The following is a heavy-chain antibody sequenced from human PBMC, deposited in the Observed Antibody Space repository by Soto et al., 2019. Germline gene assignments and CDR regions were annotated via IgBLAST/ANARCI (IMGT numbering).Heavy chain of an antibody. Sequence: QVQLVQSGGEVKKPGASVKVSCKSSGYRFETYAMNWVRQAPGQGLEWMGWTSSYNTDTFYADKFQDRVSMTTDTSPGTAYMELRSLSSDDTAVYYCARGHGVIIGARDVWGQGTAVTVSS. D-gene: IGHD3-3*01. CDR2: TSSYNTDT. J-gene: IGHJ6*02. V-gene: IGHV1-18*01. CDR3: ARGHGVIIGARDV. CDR1: GYRFETYA.